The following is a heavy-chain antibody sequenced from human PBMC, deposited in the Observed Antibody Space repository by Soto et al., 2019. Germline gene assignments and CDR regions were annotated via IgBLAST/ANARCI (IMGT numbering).Heavy chain of an antibody. D-gene: IGHD5-18*01. CDR3: ATRYSYVHF. Sequence: ASVKVSCKSSGYAFTGYYIHWVRQAPGQGPEWMGWINPNSGDTNYAQKFQGRVTMTRDTSFSTAYMELSSLRSDDTAVYYCATRYSYVHFWGRGTLVTVSS. CDR2: INPNSGDT. J-gene: IGHJ4*02. V-gene: IGHV1-2*02. CDR1: GYAFTGYY.